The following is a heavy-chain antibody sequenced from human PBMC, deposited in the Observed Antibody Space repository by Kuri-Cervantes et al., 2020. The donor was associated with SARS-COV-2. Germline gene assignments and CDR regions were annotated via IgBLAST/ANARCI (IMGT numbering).Heavy chain of an antibody. CDR2: IYYSGST. CDR3: ARGVVVVPAAVIFFDY. D-gene: IGHD2-2*01. J-gene: IGHJ4*02. Sequence: ETLSLTCTVSGGSISSYYWSWIRQPPGKGLEWIGYIYYSGSTNYNPSLKSRVTISVDTSKNQFSLKLSSVTAADTAAYYCARGVVVVPAAVIFFDYWGQGTLVTVSS. CDR1: GGSISSYY. V-gene: IGHV4-59*01.